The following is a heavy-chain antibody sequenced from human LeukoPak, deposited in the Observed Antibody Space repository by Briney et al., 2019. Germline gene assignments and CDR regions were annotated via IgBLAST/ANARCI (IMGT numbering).Heavy chain of an antibody. Sequence: SETLSLTCTVSGGSISSYYWSWLRQPPGKGLEWIGYIYYSGSTNYNPSLKSRVTISVDTSKNQFSLKLSSVTAADTAVYYCARSDCTSCRGPPNDAFDIWGQGTMVTVSS. CDR1: GGSISSYY. CDR2: IYYSGST. CDR3: ARSDCTSCRGPPNDAFDI. D-gene: IGHD2-2*01. J-gene: IGHJ3*02. V-gene: IGHV4-59*01.